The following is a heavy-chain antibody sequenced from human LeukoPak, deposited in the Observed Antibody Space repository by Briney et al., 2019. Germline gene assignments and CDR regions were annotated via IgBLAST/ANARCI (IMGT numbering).Heavy chain of an antibody. J-gene: IGHJ4*02. Sequence: GASVKVSCKASGFTFINYGFTWMRQAPGQGPEWMGWISGYNGRTDYAQKFQDRVHMTTDTSTSTVYMELRSLTSDDTAVYYCTRDSPPRDSGYYFDYWGQGTLVTVSS. D-gene: IGHD2-2*03. CDR3: TRDSPPRDSGYYFDY. V-gene: IGHV1-18*04. CDR2: ISGYNGRT. CDR1: GFTFINYG.